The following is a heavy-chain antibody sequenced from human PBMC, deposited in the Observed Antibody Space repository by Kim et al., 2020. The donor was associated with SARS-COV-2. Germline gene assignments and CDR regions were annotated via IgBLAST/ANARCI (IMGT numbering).Heavy chain of an antibody. D-gene: IGHD1-26*01. V-gene: IGHV3-53*01. Sequence: GSTYYAEPVKGRFTISRDNSKNTLYLQMNSRRAEDTAVYYCARGSYRFDYWGQGTLVTVSS. J-gene: IGHJ4*02. CDR3: ARGSYRFDY. CDR2: GST.